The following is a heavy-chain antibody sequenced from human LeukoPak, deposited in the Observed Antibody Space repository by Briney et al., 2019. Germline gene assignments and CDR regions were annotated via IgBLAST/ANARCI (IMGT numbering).Heavy chain of an antibody. CDR1: GGSFSGYY. CDR3: AARNYYDSSGYYSC. Sequence: SETLSLTCAVYGGSFSGYYWGWIRQPPGKGLEWIGSIYYSGSTYYNPSLKSRVTISVDTSKNQFSLKLSSVTAADTAVYYCAARNYYDSSGYYSCWGQGTLVTVSS. J-gene: IGHJ4*02. D-gene: IGHD3-22*01. V-gene: IGHV4-34*01. CDR2: IYYSGST.